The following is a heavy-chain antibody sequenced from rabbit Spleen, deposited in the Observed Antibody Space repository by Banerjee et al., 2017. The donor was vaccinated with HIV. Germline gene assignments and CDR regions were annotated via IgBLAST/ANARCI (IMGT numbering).Heavy chain of an antibody. CDR1: GFDFRNYY. D-gene: IGHD1-1*01. J-gene: IGHJ4*01. V-gene: IGHV1S7*01. CDR2: IEPIFGNT. Sequence: QSLEESGGGLVQPGGSLTLSCKASGFDFRNYYMTWVRQAPGKGLEWIGLIEPIFGNTDYANWVNGRFTISSHNAQNTLYLQLNSLTAADTATYFCVRGASSSGYYSWWGPGTLVTVS. CDR3: VRGASSSGYYSW.